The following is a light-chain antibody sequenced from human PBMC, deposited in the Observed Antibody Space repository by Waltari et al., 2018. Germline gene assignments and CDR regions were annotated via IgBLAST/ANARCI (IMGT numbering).Light chain of an antibody. CDR3: QQRTNWPPET. V-gene: IGKV3-11*01. J-gene: IGKJ1*01. Sequence: EIVLTQSQATLSLSPGERATLSCRASQSVSSYLAWYQQKPGQAPRLLIYDASNRATGIPARFSGSGSGTDFTLTISSLEPEDFAFYYCQQRTNWPPETFGQGTKVEIK. CDR1: QSVSSY. CDR2: DAS.